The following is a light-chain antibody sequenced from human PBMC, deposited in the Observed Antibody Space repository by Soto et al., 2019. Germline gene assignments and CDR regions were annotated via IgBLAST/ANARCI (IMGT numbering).Light chain of an antibody. J-gene: IGKJ1*01. CDR2: GAS. CDR3: QQYNNWPWT. CDR1: QSMIDS. V-gene: IGKV3-15*01. Sequence: DIXMTQSPASLXVSPGGGGSLXCRASQSMIDSLVWCQQKPGKAPRPLIDGASKRAQVSPARFSGSGSATAFTRPISSRQSEDFAVYYGQQYNNWPWTFGQGTKVDI.